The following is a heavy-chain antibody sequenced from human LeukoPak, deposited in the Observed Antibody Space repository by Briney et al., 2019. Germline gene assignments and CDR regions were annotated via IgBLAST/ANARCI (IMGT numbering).Heavy chain of an antibody. J-gene: IGHJ2*01. D-gene: IGHD3-22*01. V-gene: IGHV4-59*08. CDR1: GGSISNYY. Sequence: SETLSLTCTVSGGSISNYYWSWIRQPPGKGLEWIGYIYYSGSTNYNPSLKSRVTISVDTSKNQFSLKLTSVTAADTAVYYCARRAIPRGVVVVIEHWYFDLWGRGTLVTVSS. CDR3: ARRAIPRGVVVVIEHWYFDL. CDR2: IYYSGST.